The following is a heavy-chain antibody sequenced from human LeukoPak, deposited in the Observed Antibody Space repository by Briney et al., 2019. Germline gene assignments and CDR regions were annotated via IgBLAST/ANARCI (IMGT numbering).Heavy chain of an antibody. Sequence: GGSLRLSCAASGFTFSSYAMSWVRQAPRKGLEWVSAISGSGGSTYCADSVKGRFTISRDNSKNTLYLQMNSLRAEDTAVYYCAKGSESGYSYGYSYYYYMDVWGKGTTVTISS. CDR3: AKGSESGYSYGYSYYYYMDV. CDR1: GFTFSSYA. CDR2: ISGSGGST. D-gene: IGHD5-18*01. V-gene: IGHV3-23*01. J-gene: IGHJ6*03.